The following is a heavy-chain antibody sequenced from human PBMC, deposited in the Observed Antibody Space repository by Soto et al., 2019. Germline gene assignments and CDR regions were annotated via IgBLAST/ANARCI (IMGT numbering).Heavy chain of an antibody. CDR3: AKGYTSGWEYYWHFDL. V-gene: IGHV3-23*01. CDR1: GFTFSSYS. Sequence: TGGSLRLSCAASGFTFSSYSLSWVRQAPGRGLEWVSTISGSGDNTYYADSVKGRLTISRDNSNNTLYLQVNSLRAEDTAVYYCAKGYTSGWEYYWHFDLWGRGTLVTVSS. J-gene: IGHJ2*01. CDR2: ISGSGDNT. D-gene: IGHD6-19*01.